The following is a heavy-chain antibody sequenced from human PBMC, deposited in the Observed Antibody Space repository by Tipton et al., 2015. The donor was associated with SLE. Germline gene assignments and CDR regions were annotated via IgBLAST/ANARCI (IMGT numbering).Heavy chain of an antibody. Sequence: TLSLTCTVSGGSISSYYWSWIRQPPGKGLEWIGYIYYSGSTNYSPSLKSRVTISVDTSKNQFSLKLSSVTAADTAVYYCAAQPVAGLWYFDLWGRGTLVTVSS. J-gene: IGHJ2*01. CDR3: AAQPVAGLWYFDL. CDR1: GGSISSYY. D-gene: IGHD1-14*01. CDR2: IYYSGST. V-gene: IGHV4-59*01.